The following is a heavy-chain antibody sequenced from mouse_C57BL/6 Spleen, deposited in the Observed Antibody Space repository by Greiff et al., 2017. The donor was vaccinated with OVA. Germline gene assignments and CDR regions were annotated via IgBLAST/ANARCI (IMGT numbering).Heavy chain of an antibody. CDR3: APDSSGPFAY. Sequence: QVQLQQSGAELVRPGASVKLSCKASGYTFTDYYINWVKQRPGQGLEWIARIYPGSGNTYYNEKFKGKATLTAEKSSSTAYMQLSSLTSEDSAVYFCAPDSSGPFAYWGQGTLVTVSA. CDR1: GYTFTDYY. J-gene: IGHJ3*01. CDR2: IYPGSGNT. V-gene: IGHV1-76*01. D-gene: IGHD3-2*02.